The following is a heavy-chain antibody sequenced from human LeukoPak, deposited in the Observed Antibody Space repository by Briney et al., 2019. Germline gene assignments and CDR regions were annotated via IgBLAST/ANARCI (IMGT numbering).Heavy chain of an antibody. CDR2: ITSSSTYI. J-gene: IGHJ6*03. D-gene: IGHD2-2*02. V-gene: IGHV3-21*01. CDR3: ARMRYTFNYEGNYHFMDV. CDR1: GFSVGSYA. Sequence: GRSLRLSCAASGFSVGSYAMSGVRQAPGQGLDWGSSITSSSTYIYYADSMKGRFTISRDNANNSLYLQMNRLRAEDTALYFCARMRYTFNYEGNYHFMDVWGKGTTVTVSS.